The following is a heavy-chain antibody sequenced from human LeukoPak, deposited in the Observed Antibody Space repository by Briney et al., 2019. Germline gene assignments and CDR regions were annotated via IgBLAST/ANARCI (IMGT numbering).Heavy chain of an antibody. Sequence: GGSLRLSCAASGFTVSSNYMSWVRQAPGKGLEWVSVIYSGGSIYYADSVKGRFTISRDNSKNTLYLQMNSLRAEDTAVYYCAATPGIAVFDYWGQGTLVTVSS. CDR3: AATPGIAVFDY. CDR2: IYSGGSI. CDR1: GFTVSSNY. J-gene: IGHJ4*02. D-gene: IGHD6-19*01. V-gene: IGHV3-66*02.